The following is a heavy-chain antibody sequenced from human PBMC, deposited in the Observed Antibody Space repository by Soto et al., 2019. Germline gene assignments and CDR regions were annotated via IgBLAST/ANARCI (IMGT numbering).Heavy chain of an antibody. J-gene: IGHJ6*02. V-gene: IGHV7-4-1*01. CDR3: ARANLNYDFWSGYYLGYYYGMDV. CDR2: INTNTGNP. D-gene: IGHD3-3*01. CDR1: GYTFTSYA. Sequence: ASVKVSCKASGYTFTSYAMNWVRQAPGQGLEWMGWINTNTGNPTYAQGFTGRFVFSLDTSVSTAYLQICSLKAEDTAVYYCARANLNYDFWSGYYLGYYYGMDVWGQGTTVTVS.